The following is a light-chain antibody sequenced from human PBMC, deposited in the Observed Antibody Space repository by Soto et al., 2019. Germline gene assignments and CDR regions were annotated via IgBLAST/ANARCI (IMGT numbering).Light chain of an antibody. CDR2: GNS. Sequence: QSVLTQPPSVSGAPGQRVTISCTGSSSNIGAGYDVHWYQQLPGTAPKLLIYGNSNRPSGVPNRFSGSKSGTSASLALTGLQAEDGADYCYQSYDSSLSGRVFGGGTKLTVL. CDR3: QSYDSSLSGRV. V-gene: IGLV1-40*01. J-gene: IGLJ3*02. CDR1: SSNIGAGYD.